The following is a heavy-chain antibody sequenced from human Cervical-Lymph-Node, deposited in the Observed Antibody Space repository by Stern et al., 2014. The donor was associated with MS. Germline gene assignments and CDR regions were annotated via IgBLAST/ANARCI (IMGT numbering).Heavy chain of an antibody. J-gene: IGHJ4*02. CDR3: ARLSFSRGIY. Sequence: VQLVESGPGLVKPSETLSLTCAVSGGSVSTRNYYWGWIRQPPGKGLQWIASIYYSGSTYYNPSLRGRVPFSVDTSENQFSLGLTSVTAADTAVYYCARLSFSRGIYWGQGTLVTVSS. D-gene: IGHD1-1*01. V-gene: IGHV4-39*01. CDR1: GGSVSTRNYY. CDR2: IYYSGST.